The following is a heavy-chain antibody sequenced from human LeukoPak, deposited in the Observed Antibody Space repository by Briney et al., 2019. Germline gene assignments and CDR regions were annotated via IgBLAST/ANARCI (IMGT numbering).Heavy chain of an antibody. CDR2: IYISGST. J-gene: IGHJ4*02. Sequence: SETLSLTCTVSGGSISSASYYWSWIRQPAGKGPEWIGRIYISGSTNYNPSLKSRVTISVDTSKNQFSLKLSSVTAADTAVYYCAREREGPYGYLDYWGQGTLVTVSS. D-gene: IGHD4-17*01. CDR1: GGSISSASYY. CDR3: AREREGPYGYLDY. V-gene: IGHV4-61*02.